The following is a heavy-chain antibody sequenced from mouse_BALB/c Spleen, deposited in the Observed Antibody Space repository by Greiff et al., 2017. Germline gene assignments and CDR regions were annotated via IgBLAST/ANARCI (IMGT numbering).Heavy chain of an antibody. CDR1: GYTFTNYW. Sequence: QVQLQQSGAELVRPGTSVKISCKASGYTFTNYWLGWVKQRPGHGLEWIGVIYPGGGYTNYNEKFKGKATLTADTSSSTAYMQLSSLTSEDSAVYFCVGYDENWGQGTTLTVSS. J-gene: IGHJ2*01. V-gene: IGHV1-63*02. D-gene: IGHD2-14*01. CDR2: IYPGGGYT. CDR3: VGYDEN.